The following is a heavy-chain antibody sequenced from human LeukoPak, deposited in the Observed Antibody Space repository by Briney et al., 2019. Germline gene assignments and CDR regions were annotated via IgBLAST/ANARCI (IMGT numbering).Heavy chain of an antibody. CDR2: IYPGDSDT. CDR3: ARRVDSYWFFDY. V-gene: IGHV5-51*01. Sequence: PGESLKISFKGSGXSFTNYWIGWVRQMPGKGLEWMGIIYPGDSDTRYIPSFQGQVTISADKSINIAYLQWSGLKASDTAMYYCARRVDSYWFFDYWGQGTLVTVSS. D-gene: IGHD1-26*01. CDR1: GXSFTNYW. J-gene: IGHJ4*02.